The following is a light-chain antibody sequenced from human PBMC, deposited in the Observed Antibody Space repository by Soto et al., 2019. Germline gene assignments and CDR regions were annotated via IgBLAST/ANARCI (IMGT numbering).Light chain of an antibody. CDR2: GVS. Sequence: QSALTQPASVSGSPGQSITISCTGSSSDVGAYDYVSWFQQHPGKAPKLMIYGVSNRPSGVSNRFSGSKSGNTASLTLSGLQAEDEADYYCSSYTTSNTWVFGGGTKLTVL. V-gene: IGLV2-14*01. J-gene: IGLJ3*02. CDR3: SSYTTSNTWV. CDR1: SSDVGAYDY.